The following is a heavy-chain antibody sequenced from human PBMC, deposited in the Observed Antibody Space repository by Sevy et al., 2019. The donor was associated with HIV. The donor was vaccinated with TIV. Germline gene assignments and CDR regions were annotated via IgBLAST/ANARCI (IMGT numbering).Heavy chain of an antibody. J-gene: IGHJ4*02. CDR1: GYSISSGYY. V-gene: IGHV4-38-2*02. CDR3: ARERGGIYDSSGYLNY. Sequence: SETLSLTCTVSGYSISSGYYWGWIRQPPGKGLEWIGSIYHSGSTYYNPSLKSRVTISVDTSKNQFSLKLSSVTAADTAVYYCARERGGIYDSSGYLNYWGQGTLVTVSS. D-gene: IGHD3-22*01. CDR2: IYHSGST.